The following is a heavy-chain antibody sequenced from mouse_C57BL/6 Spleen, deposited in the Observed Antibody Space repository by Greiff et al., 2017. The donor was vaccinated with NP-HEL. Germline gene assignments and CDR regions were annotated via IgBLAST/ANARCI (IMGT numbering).Heavy chain of an antibody. J-gene: IGHJ1*03. V-gene: IGHV1-63*01. Sequence: VKLLESGAELVRPGTSVKMSCKASGYTFTNYWIGWAKQRPGHGLEWIGDIYPGGGYTNYNEKFKGKATLTADKSSSTAYMQFSSLTSEDSAIYYCARDSGYGSSYGYFDVWGTGTTVTVSS. CDR1: GYTFTNYW. D-gene: IGHD1-1*01. CDR2: IYPGGGYT. CDR3: ARDSGYGSSYGYFDV.